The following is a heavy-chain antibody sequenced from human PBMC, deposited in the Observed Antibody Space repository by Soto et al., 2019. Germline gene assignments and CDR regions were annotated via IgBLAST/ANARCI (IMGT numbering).Heavy chain of an antibody. D-gene: IGHD3-9*01. J-gene: IGHJ6*02. CDR3: ARVSDIFEAVGYYGMDV. Sequence: QVQLQESGPGLVKPSQTLSLTCTVSGGSISSGDYYWSWIRQPPGKGLEWIGYIYYSGSTYYNPSLKSRVTISVDTSKNQFSLKLSSVTAADTAVYYCARVSDIFEAVGYYGMDVWGQGTTVTVSS. V-gene: IGHV4-30-4*01. CDR2: IYYSGST. CDR1: GGSISSGDYY.